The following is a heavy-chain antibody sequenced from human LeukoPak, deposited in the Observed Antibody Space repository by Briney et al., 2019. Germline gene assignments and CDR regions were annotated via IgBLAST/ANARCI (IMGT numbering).Heavy chain of an antibody. CDR1: GFTFSSYS. CDR2: ISSSSSYI. V-gene: IGHV3-21*01. CDR3: ARDESGYYFDY. D-gene: IGHD7-27*01. J-gene: IGHJ4*02. Sequence: GGSLRLSCAASGFTFSSYSMNWVRQAPGKGLEWVSSISSSSSYIYYAGSVKGRFTISRDNAKNSLYLQMNSLRAEDTAVYYCARDESGYYFDYWGQGTLVTVSS.